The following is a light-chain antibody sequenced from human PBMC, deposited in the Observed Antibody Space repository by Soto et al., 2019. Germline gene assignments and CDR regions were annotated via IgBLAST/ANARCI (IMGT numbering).Light chain of an antibody. J-gene: IGLJ1*01. CDR1: SDDVGGYNY. CDR3: CSYVGSDSSYV. Sequence: QSALTQPRSVSGSPGQSVTIPCTGTSDDVGGYNYVSWYQQHPGKGPKLMISDVTKRPSGVPDRFSGSKSGNTASLTISWLQAEDEADHYCCSYVGSDSSYVFGTGTKVTVL. CDR2: DVT. V-gene: IGLV2-11*01.